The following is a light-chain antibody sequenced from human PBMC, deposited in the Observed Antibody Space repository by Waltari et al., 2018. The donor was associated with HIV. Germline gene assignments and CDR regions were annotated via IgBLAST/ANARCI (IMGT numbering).Light chain of an antibody. CDR2: AAS. CDR3: QQSYTTPIT. V-gene: IGKV1-39*01. J-gene: IGKJ5*01. CDR1: QSISSY. Sequence: DIQMTQSPSSLSASVGDRVTIPCRASQSISSYLNWYQQKPGKAPKLLIYAASILQSGVPSRFSGSGSGTDFTLTIRSLQPEDFATYYCQQSYTTPITFGQGTRLEIK.